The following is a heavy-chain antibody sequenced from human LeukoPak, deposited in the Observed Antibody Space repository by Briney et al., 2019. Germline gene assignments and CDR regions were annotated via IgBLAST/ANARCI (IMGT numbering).Heavy chain of an antibody. J-gene: IGHJ4*02. CDR2: ISSSGSNI. D-gene: IGHD6-6*01. CDR1: GFTFSSYE. Sequence: GGSLRLSXAASGFTFSSYEMNWVRQAPGKGLEWVSYISSSGSNINYADSVKGRFTISRDNAKNSLYLQMNSLRAEDTAVYYCARAYSSSTFDYWGQGTLVTVSS. CDR3: ARAYSSSTFDY. V-gene: IGHV3-48*03.